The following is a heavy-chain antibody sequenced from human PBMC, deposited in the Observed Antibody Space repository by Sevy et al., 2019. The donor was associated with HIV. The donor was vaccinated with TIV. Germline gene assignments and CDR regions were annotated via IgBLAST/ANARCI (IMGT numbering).Heavy chain of an antibody. Sequence: SETLSLTCTVSSYDISSGYYWGWIRQPPGKGLEWFGNIYQTGSTYYNPSLKSRVTISVDTSKNHFSLKLNSVTAADTAVYYCVISMVRGVIGFDPWGQGTLVTVSS. V-gene: IGHV4-38-2*02. CDR1: SYDISSGYY. CDR3: VISMVRGVIGFDP. CDR2: IYQTGST. J-gene: IGHJ5*02. D-gene: IGHD3-10*01.